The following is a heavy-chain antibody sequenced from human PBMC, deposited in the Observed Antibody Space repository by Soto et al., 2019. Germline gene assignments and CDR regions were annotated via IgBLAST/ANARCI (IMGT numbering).Heavy chain of an antibody. Sequence: ASVKVSCKVSGYTLTELSMHWVRQAPGKGLEWMGGFDPEDGETIYAQKFQGRVTMTEDTSTDTAYMELSSLRSEDTAVYYCATVGYYDSSAPDAVDISCQGTMFTVSS. CDR2: FDPEDGET. D-gene: IGHD3-22*01. J-gene: IGHJ3*02. CDR1: GYTLTELS. V-gene: IGHV1-24*01. CDR3: ATVGYYDSSAPDAVDI.